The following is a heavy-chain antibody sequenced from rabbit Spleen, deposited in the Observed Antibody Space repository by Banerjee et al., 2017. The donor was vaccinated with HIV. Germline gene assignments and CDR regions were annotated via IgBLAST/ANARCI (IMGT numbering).Heavy chain of an antibody. CDR2: INMVTGKS. J-gene: IGHJ4*01. CDR3: AREKSGDQGYDL. D-gene: IGHD2-1*01. Sequence: QEQLVESGGGLVKPEGSLKLSCTASGFSFSNKAVMCWVRQAPGKGLEWITCINMVTGKSVYASWAKGRFIMSRTSSTTVTLQMTSLTVADTATYFCAREKSGDQGYDLWGPGTLVTVS. V-gene: IGHV1S45*01. CDR1: GFSFSNKAV.